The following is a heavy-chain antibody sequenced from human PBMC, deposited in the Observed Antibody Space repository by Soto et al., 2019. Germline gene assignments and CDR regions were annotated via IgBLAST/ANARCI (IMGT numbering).Heavy chain of an antibody. CDR3: ARELVYDDSSCYYCYYSIDD. D-gene: IGHD3-22*01. CDR1: GYTFTGYY. CDR2: INPNSGGT. V-gene: IGHV1-2*04. J-gene: IGHJ6*02. Sequence: ASVKVSCKASGYTFTGYYMHWVRQAPGQGLEWMGWINPNSGGTNYAQKFQGWVTMTRDTSISTAYMELSRLRSDDTAVYYCARELVYDDSSCYYCYYSIDDWGQGTTVTVSS.